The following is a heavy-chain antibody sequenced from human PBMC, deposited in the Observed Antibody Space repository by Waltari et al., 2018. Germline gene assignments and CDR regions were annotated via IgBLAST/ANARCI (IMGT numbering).Heavy chain of an antibody. Sequence: QVQLVQSGGGLVKPGGSLRLSCAASGFSFSDNYMSWIRQAPGKGLELSTYISNSGATIYYAASVKGRFTVSRDNAKNSLFLQMDSLRDDDTAFYYCARGGAWWSPFDYWGQGTLVTVSS. D-gene: IGHD2-8*02. CDR2: ISNSGATI. CDR3: ARGGAWWSPFDY. V-gene: IGHV3-11*01. J-gene: IGHJ4*02. CDR1: GFSFSDNY.